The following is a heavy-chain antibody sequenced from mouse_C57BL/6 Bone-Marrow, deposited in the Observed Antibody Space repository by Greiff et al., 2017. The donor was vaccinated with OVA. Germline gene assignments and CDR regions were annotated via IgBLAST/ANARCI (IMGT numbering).Heavy chain of an antibody. CDR2: FYPGSGSI. J-gene: IGHJ2*01. D-gene: IGHD1-1*01. Sequence: QVQLQQSGAELVKPGASVKLSCKASGYTFTEYTIHWVKQRSGQGLEWIGWFYPGSGSIKYNEKFKDKATLTADKSSSTVYMELSRLTSEDSAVYFCARHEESVYYGSSSYYFDYWGQGTTLTVSS. CDR1: GYTFTEYT. CDR3: ARHEESVYYGSSSYYFDY. V-gene: IGHV1-62-2*01.